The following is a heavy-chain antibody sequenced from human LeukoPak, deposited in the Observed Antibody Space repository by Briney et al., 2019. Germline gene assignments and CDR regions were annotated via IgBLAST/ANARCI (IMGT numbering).Heavy chain of an antibody. CDR2: ISPSGGST. V-gene: IGHV1-46*01. D-gene: IGHD5-24*01. J-gene: IGHJ5*02. CDR1: GYTLTSNY. CDR3: ARDNSVRDEAWWFNP. Sequence: HGASVKVSCKAFGYTLTSNYMHWVRQAPGQGPEWMGVISPSGGSTTYAQKFQGRVTLTRDMSTSTDYLELSSLRSEDTAVYYCARDNSVRDEAWWFNPWGQGTLVTVSS.